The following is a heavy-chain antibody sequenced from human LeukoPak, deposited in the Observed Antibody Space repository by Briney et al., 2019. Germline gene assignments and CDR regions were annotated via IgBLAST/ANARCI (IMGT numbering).Heavy chain of an antibody. Sequence: ASVKVSCKASGYTFTSYGISWVRQAPGQGLEWMGWISAYNGNTNYAQKLQGRVTMTTDTSTSTAYMELRSLRSDDTAAYYCARDQGYYGSGTVDYWGQGTLVTVSS. CDR1: GYTFTSYG. V-gene: IGHV1-18*04. D-gene: IGHD3-10*01. CDR3: ARDQGYYGSGTVDY. J-gene: IGHJ4*02. CDR2: ISAYNGNT.